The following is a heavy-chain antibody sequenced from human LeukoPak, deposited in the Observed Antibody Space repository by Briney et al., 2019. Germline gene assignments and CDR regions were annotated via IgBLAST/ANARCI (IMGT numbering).Heavy chain of an antibody. CDR3: ATPVDNCSSTSCYVRSLDY. D-gene: IGHD2-2*01. V-gene: IGHV4-34*01. Sequence: SETLSLTCAVYGGSFSGYYWSWIRQPPGKGLEWIGEINHSGSTNYNPSLKSRVTISVDTSKNQFSLKLSSVTAADTAVYYCATPVDNCSSTSCYVRSLDYWGQGTLVTVSS. CDR2: INHSGST. CDR1: GGSFSGYY. J-gene: IGHJ4*02.